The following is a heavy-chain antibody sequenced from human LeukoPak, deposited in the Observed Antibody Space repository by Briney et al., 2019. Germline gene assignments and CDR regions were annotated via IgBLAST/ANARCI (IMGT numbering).Heavy chain of an antibody. J-gene: IGHJ4*02. CDR3: AKDWSCDY. V-gene: IGHV3-23*01. CDR1: GFSFSTYA. CDR2: MSHSGDKT. D-gene: IGHD1-26*01. Sequence: GGSLRLSCAASGFSFSTYAMTWVRQAPGKGLEWVSDMSHSGDKTHYAPSVKGRFTISRDNSKNTLYLQMNTLRAEDTALYYCAKDWSCDYWGQGTLVTVSS.